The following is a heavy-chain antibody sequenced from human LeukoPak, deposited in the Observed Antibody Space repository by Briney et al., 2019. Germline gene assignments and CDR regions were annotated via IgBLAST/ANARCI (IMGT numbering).Heavy chain of an antibody. V-gene: IGHV3-53*01. CDR1: GFTVSSNY. D-gene: IGHD6-13*01. J-gene: IGHJ4*02. Sequence: GGSLRLSCAASGFTVSSNYMSWVRQAPGKGLEWASLIYSGGSPYYADPVKGRFTISRDNSNNTLYLQMNSLRAEDTAVYYCARLAAAATPPLYWGQGTLVTVSS. CDR3: ARLAAAATPPLY. CDR2: IYSGGSP.